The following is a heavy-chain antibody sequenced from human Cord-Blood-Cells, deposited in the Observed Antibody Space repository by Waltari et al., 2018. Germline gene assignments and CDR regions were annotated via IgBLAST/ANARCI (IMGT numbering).Heavy chain of an antibody. Sequence: QVQLQQWGAGLLKPSETLSLTCAVYGGSFSGYYWRWIRQPPGKGREWIGEINHSGSTNYNPSLKSRVTISVDTSKNQFSLKLSSVTAADTAVYYCARGGGYCSSTSCFVKSYYYYGMDVWGQGTTVTVSS. D-gene: IGHD2-2*01. J-gene: IGHJ6*02. V-gene: IGHV4-34*01. CDR1: GGSFSGYY. CDR3: ARGGGYCSSTSCFVKSYYYYGMDV. CDR2: INHSGST.